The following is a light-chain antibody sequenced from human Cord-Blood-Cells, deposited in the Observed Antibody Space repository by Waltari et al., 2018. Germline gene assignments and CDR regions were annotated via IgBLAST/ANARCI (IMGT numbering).Light chain of an antibody. CDR3: QQYNNWPLT. V-gene: IGKV3D-15*01. CDR1: QSVSSN. Sequence: EIVMTQSPAPLSVSPGERATISCRASQSVSSNLAWYQQKPGQAPRLLIYGASTRATGIPARFSGSGSGTDFTLTISSLQSEDFAVYYCQQYNNWPLTFGGGTKVEIK. CDR2: GAS. J-gene: IGKJ4*01.